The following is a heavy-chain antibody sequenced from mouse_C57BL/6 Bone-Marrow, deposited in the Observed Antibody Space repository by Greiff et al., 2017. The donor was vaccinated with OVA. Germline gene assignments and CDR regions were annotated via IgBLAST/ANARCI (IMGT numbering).Heavy chain of an antibody. CDR2: ISYDGSN. D-gene: IGHD1-1*01. CDR3: AREVYYYGSSPWYFDV. Sequence: EVQLQESGPGLVKPSQSLSLTCSVTGYSITSGYYWNWIRQFPGNKLEWMGYISYDGSNNYNPSLKNRISITRDTSKNQFFLKLNSVTNEDTATYYCAREVYYYGSSPWYFDVWGTGTTVTVSS. CDR1: GYSITSGYY. J-gene: IGHJ1*03. V-gene: IGHV3-6*01.